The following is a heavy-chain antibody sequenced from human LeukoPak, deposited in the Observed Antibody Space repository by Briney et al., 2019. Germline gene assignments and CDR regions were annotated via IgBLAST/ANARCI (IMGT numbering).Heavy chain of an antibody. V-gene: IGHV1-2*02. Sequence: GASVKVSCKASGYTFTSYDINWVRQATGQGLEWMGWIDPNSGETSYAQTFQGRVTLTTDTFITTAYMDLSSLTADDTAVYYCARDIADYWGQGTLVTVSS. CDR3: ARDIADY. J-gene: IGHJ4*02. CDR2: IDPNSGET. CDR1: GYTFTSYD.